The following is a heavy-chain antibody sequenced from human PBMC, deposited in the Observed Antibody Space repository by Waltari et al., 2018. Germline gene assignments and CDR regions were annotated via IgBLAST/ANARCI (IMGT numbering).Heavy chain of an antibody. CDR2: INHSGST. D-gene: IGHD3-10*01. J-gene: IGHJ6*02. Sequence: QVQLQQWGAGLLKSSETLSLTCAVYGGSFSGYYWSWIRQPPGKGLEWIGEINHSGSTNYNPSLKSRVTISVDTSKNQFSQKLSSVTAADMAVYYCARGGSRVPEPYYYYYYGMDVWGQGTTVTVSS. CDR3: ARGGSRVPEPYYYYYYGMDV. CDR1: GGSFSGYY. V-gene: IGHV4-34*01.